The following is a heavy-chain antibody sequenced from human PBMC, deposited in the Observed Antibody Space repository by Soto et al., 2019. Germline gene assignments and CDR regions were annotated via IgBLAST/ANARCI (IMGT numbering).Heavy chain of an antibody. J-gene: IGHJ4*02. V-gene: IGHV3-30-3*01. CDR3: ARDVGGDGYNIDY. CDR2: ISYDGSNK. Sequence: QVQLVESGGGVVQPGRSLRLSCAASGFTFSSYAMHWVRQAPGKGLEWVAVISYDGSNKYYADSVKGRFTISRDNSKNTLYLQMNSLRAEDTAVYYWARDVGGDGYNIDYWGQGTLVTVSS. CDR1: GFTFSSYA. D-gene: IGHD3-16*01.